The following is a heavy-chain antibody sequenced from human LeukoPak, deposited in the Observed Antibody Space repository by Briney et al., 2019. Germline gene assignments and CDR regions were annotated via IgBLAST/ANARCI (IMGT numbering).Heavy chain of an antibody. CDR1: GGSISSYY. D-gene: IGHD3-9*01. V-gene: IGHV4-59*08. CDR2: IYYSGST. Sequence: SETLSLTCTVSGGSISSYYWSWIRQPPGKGLEWIGYIYYSGSTNYNPSLKSRVTISVDTSKNQFSLKLSSVTAADTAVYYCARLSPAESYYDILTGYSLGAFDIWGQGTMVTVSS. CDR3: ARLSPAESYYDILTGYSLGAFDI. J-gene: IGHJ3*02.